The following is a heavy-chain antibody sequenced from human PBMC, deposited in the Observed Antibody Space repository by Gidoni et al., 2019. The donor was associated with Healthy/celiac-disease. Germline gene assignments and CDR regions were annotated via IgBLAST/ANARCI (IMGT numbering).Heavy chain of an antibody. V-gene: IGHV4-59*01. CDR2: IYYSGST. Sequence: QVQLQESGPGLVKPSETLSLTCTVSGGSLSSYYWSWIRQPPGKGLEWIGYIYYSGSTNYNPSLKSRVTISVDTSKNQFSLKLSSVTAADTAVYYCASTVTYYDFWSGPQNWFDPWGQGTLVTVSS. J-gene: IGHJ5*02. CDR1: GGSLSSYY. CDR3: ASTVTYYDFWSGPQNWFDP. D-gene: IGHD3-3*01.